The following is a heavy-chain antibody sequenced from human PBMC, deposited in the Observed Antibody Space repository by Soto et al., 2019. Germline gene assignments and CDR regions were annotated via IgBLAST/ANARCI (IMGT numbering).Heavy chain of an antibody. CDR1: GGSISSGGYY. D-gene: IGHD3-22*01. J-gene: IGHJ2*01. Sequence: QVQLQESGPGLVKPSQTLSLTCTVSGGSISSGGYYWSWIRQHPGKGLEWIGYIYYSGSTYYNPSLKSRVTISVDPSKNQFSLKLSSVTAADTAVYYCARVTYYYDSSDPDVDWYFDLWGRGTLVTVSS. CDR3: ARVTYYYDSSDPDVDWYFDL. V-gene: IGHV4-31*03. CDR2: IYYSGST.